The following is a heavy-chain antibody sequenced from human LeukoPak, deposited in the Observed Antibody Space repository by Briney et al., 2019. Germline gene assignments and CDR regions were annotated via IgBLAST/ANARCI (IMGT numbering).Heavy chain of an antibody. D-gene: IGHD3-22*01. CDR3: ARHVFGYDSSGYYYAED. CDR2: IYYSAST. J-gene: IGHJ4*02. V-gene: IGHV4-39*01. CDR1: GGSISSSSYY. Sequence: SETLSLTCTVSGGSISSSSYYWGWIRQPPGKGLEWIGSIYYSASTYYNLSRKSRVTISVNTSNTQFSLQLSSVTAADTAVYYCARHVFGYDSSGYYYAEDWGQGTLVTVSS.